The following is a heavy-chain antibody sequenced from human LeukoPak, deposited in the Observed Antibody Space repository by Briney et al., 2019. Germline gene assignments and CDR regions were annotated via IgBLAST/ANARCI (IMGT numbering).Heavy chain of an antibody. V-gene: IGHV1-3*01. J-gene: IGHJ4*02. CDR3: ASGYDILTGYSPLDY. D-gene: IGHD3-9*01. CDR2: INAGNGNT. CDR1: GYTFTGYY. Sequence: ASVKVSCKASGYTFTGYYMHWVRQAPGQRLEWMGWINAGNGNTKYSQKFQGRVTITRDTSASTAYMELSSLRSEDTAVYYCASGYDILTGYSPLDYWGQGTLVTVSS.